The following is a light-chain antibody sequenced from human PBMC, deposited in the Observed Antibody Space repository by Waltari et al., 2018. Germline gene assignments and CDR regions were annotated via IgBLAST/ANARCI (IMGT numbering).Light chain of an antibody. V-gene: IGKV3-15*01. CDR2: GAS. J-gene: IGKJ1*01. Sequence: EIVMTQSPATLSVSPGERATLSCRASQSVSSNLAWYQQKPGQAPRLLIYGASTRATGTPARFSGSGSGTEFTLTISSMQSEDVAVYYCQQYNNWPPTWTFGQGTKVEIE. CDR1: QSVSSN. CDR3: QQYNNWPPTWT.